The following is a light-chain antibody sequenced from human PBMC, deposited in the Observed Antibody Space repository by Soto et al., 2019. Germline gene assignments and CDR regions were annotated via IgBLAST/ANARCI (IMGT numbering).Light chain of an antibody. V-gene: IGKV1-17*02. CDR1: QTISSH. CDR2: AAS. CDR3: QQYNSYPRT. J-gene: IGKJ1*01. Sequence: DIQMTQSPSSLSASVGDRVIITCRASQTISSHLNWYQQKPGKAPNLLVYAASSLQSGVPSRFTGSGSGTEFTLTISNLQPDDFATYYCQQYNSYPRTFGQGTKVDIK.